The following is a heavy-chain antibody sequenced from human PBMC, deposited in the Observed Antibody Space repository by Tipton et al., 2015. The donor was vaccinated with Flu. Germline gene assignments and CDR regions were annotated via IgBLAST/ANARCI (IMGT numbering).Heavy chain of an antibody. V-gene: IGHV3-21*01. J-gene: IGHJ3*02. CDR3: ARELSDYYDSSEGDAFDI. CDR1: GFTFSYYT. D-gene: IGHD3-22*01. CDR2: ISSSNTYI. Sequence: TASGFTFSYYTMNWVRQAPGRGLEWVSSISSSNTYIYYADSVKGRFTISRDNAKDSLYLQMNTLRAEDTAVYYCARELSDYYDSSEGDAFDIWGQGTMVTVSS.